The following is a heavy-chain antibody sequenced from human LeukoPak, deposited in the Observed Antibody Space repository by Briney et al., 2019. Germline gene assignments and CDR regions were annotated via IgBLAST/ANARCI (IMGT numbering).Heavy chain of an antibody. V-gene: IGHV5-51*01. CDR2: IYPGDSDT. CDR3: ARPRPYSSGWYDAFDI. D-gene: IGHD6-19*01. Sequence: GESLKISCKGSGYSFTSYWIGWVRQMPGKGLEWMGIIYPGDSDTRYSPSFQGQVTISADKSISTAYLQWSSLKASDTAMYYCARPRPYSSGWYDAFDIWGQGTMVTVSS. CDR1: GYSFTSYW. J-gene: IGHJ3*02.